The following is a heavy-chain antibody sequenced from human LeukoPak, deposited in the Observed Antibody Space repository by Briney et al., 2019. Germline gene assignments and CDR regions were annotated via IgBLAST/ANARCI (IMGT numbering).Heavy chain of an antibody. CDR3: ARDRGPRTGFMVREAYDY. Sequence: AGGSLRLSCAASGFTFSDYWIHWVRQAPGKGLVWVSRISTDGSITNYADSVKGRFSISRDNAKNTLYLQMSSLRAEDTAVYYCARDRGPRTGFMVREAYDYWGQGTLVTVSS. V-gene: IGHV3-74*01. J-gene: IGHJ4*02. CDR2: ISTDGSIT. D-gene: IGHD3-10*01. CDR1: GFTFSDYW.